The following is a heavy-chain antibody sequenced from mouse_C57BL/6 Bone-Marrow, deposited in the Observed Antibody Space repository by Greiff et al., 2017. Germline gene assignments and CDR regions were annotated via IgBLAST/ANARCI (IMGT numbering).Heavy chain of an antibody. CDR3: ARRKIGIITTGGYAMDY. Sequence: QVQLQQPGPSLFPPLAPSHISFNSSFYTFTIYWITWVKQRPGQGLEWIGDIYPCSGSTNYNEKFKSKATLTVDTSSSTAYMQLSSLTSEDSAVYYCARRKIGIITTGGYAMDYWGQGTSVTVSS. J-gene: IGHJ4*01. D-gene: IGHD1-1*01. V-gene: IGHV1-55*01. CDR2: IYPCSGST. CDR1: FYTFTIYW.